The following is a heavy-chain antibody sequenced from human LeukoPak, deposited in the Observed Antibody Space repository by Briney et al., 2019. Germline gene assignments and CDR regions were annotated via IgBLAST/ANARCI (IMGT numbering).Heavy chain of an antibody. CDR1: GYTFTSYG. CDR2: INPNSGGT. Sequence: EASVKVSCKASGYTFTSYGISWVRQAPGQGLEWMGWINPNSGGTNYAQKFQGRVTMTRDTSISTAYMELSRLRSDDTAVYYCASVVVPAAQYGWFDPWGQGTLVTVSS. V-gene: IGHV1-2*02. J-gene: IGHJ5*02. D-gene: IGHD2-2*01. CDR3: ASVVVPAAQYGWFDP.